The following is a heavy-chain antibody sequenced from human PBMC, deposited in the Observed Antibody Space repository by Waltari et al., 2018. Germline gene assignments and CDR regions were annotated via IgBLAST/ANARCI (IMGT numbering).Heavy chain of an antibody. CDR1: GFTFSSYA. J-gene: IGHJ4*02. Sequence: EVQLLESGGGLVQPGGSLRLSCAASGFTFSSYAMSWVRQAPGQGLEWVSAISGSGGSTYYADSVKGRFSISRDNSKNTLYLQMNSLRAENTAVYYCAKDQADYYGSGSYPKDWGQGTLVTVSS. CDR3: AKDQADYYGSGSYPKD. CDR2: ISGSGGST. D-gene: IGHD3-10*01. V-gene: IGHV3-23*01.